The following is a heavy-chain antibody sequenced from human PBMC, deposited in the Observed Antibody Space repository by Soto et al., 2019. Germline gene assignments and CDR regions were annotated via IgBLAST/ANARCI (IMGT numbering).Heavy chain of an antibody. J-gene: IGHJ3*02. CDR3: ARGPIIDDSSGTRAFDI. CDR1: GGSISSSNW. D-gene: IGHD3-22*01. CDR2: IYHSGST. V-gene: IGHV4-4*02. Sequence: QVQLQESGPGLVKPSGTLSLTCAVSGGSISSSNWWSWVRQPPGKGLEWIGEIYHSGSTNYNPSLRSRVTIAVDTSKNQFSRKQSSVTAADTAVYYCARGPIIDDSSGTRAFDIWGQGTMVTVSS.